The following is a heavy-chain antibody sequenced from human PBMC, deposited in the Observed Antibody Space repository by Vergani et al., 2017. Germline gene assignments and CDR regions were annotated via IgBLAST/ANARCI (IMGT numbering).Heavy chain of an antibody. Sequence: QLQLQESGPGLVKPSETLSLTCTVSGGSISSSSYYWGWIRQPPGKGLEWIGSIYYSGSTYYNPSLKSRVTISVDTSKNQFSLKLSSVTAADTAVYDCARHGYSSSWYNWFDPWGQGTLVTVSS. CDR3: ARHGYSSSWYNWFDP. V-gene: IGHV4-39*01. CDR1: GGSISSSSYY. CDR2: IYYSGST. J-gene: IGHJ5*02. D-gene: IGHD6-6*01.